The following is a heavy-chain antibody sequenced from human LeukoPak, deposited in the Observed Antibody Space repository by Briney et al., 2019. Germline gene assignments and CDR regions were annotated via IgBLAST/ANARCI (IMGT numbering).Heavy chain of an antibody. CDR2: ISYDGSNK. D-gene: IGHD2-2*01. CDR1: GFTFSSYG. CDR3: AGGYCSSTSCYLGLNWFDP. J-gene: IGHJ5*02. V-gene: IGHV3-30*03. Sequence: GGSLRLSCAASGFTFSSYGMHWVRQAPGKGLEWVAVISYDGSNKYYADSVKGRFTISRDNSKNTLYLQMNSLRAEDTAVYYCAGGYCSSTSCYLGLNWFDPWGQGTLVIVSS.